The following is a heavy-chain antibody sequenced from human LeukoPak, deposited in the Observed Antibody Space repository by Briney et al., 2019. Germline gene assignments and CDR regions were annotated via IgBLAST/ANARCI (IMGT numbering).Heavy chain of an antibody. CDR3: ARGHYDYVWGSYRISDFDY. D-gene: IGHD3-16*02. V-gene: IGHV7-4-1*02. CDR1: GYTLTSYA. CDR2: INTNTGNP. J-gene: IGHJ4*02. Sequence: ASVKVSCKASGYTLTSYAMNWVRQAPGQGLEWMGWINTNTGNPTYAQGFTGRFVFSLDTSVSTAYLQISSLKAEDTAVYYCARGHYDYVWGSYRISDFDYWGQGTLVTVSS.